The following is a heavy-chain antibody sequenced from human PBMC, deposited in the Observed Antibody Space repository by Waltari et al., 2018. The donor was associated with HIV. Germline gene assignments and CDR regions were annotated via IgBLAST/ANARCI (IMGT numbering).Heavy chain of an antibody. V-gene: IGHV2-5*01. CDR2: IYWNDDK. CDR1: GFSLSTSGVG. CDR3: AHRRRAAYSSSWLAFDY. D-gene: IGHD6-13*01. Sequence: QITLKESGPTLVKPTQTLTLTCTFSGFSLSTSGVGVGWIRQPPGKALEWLALIYWNDDKRYSPSLKSRLTITKDTSKNQVVLTMTNMDPVDTATYYCAHRRRAAYSSSWLAFDYWGQGTLVTVSS. J-gene: IGHJ4*02.